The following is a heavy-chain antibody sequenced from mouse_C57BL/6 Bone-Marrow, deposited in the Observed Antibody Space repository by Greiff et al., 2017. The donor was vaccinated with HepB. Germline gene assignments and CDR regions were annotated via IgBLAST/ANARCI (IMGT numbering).Heavy chain of an antibody. Sequence: QVQLKQSGAELMKPGASVKLSCKATGYTFTGYWIEWVKQRPGHGLEWIGEILPGSGSTNYNEKFKGKATFTADTSSNTAYMQLSSLTTEDSAIYYCAREKAYYGSSSYYFDYWGQGTTLTVSS. CDR2: ILPGSGST. D-gene: IGHD1-1*01. J-gene: IGHJ2*01. CDR1: GYTFTGYW. V-gene: IGHV1-9*01. CDR3: AREKAYYGSSSYYFDY.